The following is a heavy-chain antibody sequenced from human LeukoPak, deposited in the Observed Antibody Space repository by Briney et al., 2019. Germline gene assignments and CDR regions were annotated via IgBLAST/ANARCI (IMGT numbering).Heavy chain of an antibody. CDR1: GFTFSSYG. Sequence: GGSLRLSCAASGFTFSSYGMNWVRQAPGKGLEWVSAISGSGGSTYYADSVKGRFTISRDNSKNTLYLQMNSLRAEDTAVYYCAKDQTFTYYYDSSGPYYFDYWGQGTLVTVSS. CDR2: ISGSGGST. J-gene: IGHJ4*02. D-gene: IGHD3-22*01. CDR3: AKDQTFTYYYDSSGPYYFDY. V-gene: IGHV3-23*01.